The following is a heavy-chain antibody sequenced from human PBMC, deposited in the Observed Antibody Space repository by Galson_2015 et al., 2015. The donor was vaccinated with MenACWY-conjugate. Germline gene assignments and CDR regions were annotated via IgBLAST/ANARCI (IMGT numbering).Heavy chain of an antibody. Sequence: QSGAEVKKPGESLKISCRVSGDSFNTYWIGWVRQKPGKGLEWMGIIYPGDGDSRYSPSFQGQVTLSVDKSITTAYLQWSSLKASDTAMYFGARHKYHTAWSSSDHWGQGTLVTVSS. CDR2: IYPGDGDS. V-gene: IGHV5-51*01. CDR1: GDSFNTYW. J-gene: IGHJ4*02. D-gene: IGHD2-21*02. CDR3: ARHKYHTAWSSSDH.